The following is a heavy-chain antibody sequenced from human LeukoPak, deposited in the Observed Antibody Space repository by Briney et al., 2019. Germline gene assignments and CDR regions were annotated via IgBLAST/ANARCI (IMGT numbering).Heavy chain of an antibody. D-gene: IGHD3-10*01. CDR2: IKNDESEK. V-gene: IGHV3-7*01. CDR3: ARFGFSGTMDV. CDR1: GFIFTNYW. Sequence: PGGSLRLSCAASGFIFTNYWMSWVRQAPGAGLERVANIKNDESEKYYVGSVKGRFTISRDNANNLVYLQMNSLRGEDTAVYYCARFGFSGTMDVWGQGTAVTVSS. J-gene: IGHJ6*02.